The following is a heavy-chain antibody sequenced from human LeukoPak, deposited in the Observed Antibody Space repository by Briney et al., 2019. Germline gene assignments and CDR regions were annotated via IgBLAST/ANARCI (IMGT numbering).Heavy chain of an antibody. J-gene: IGHJ4*02. CDR3: ARVSRDGFYFDY. D-gene: IGHD3-10*01. V-gene: IGHV3-53*01. CDR1: GLTVCSNY. Sequence: GGSLRLSCAASGLTVCSNYMSWVRQAPGKGLEWVSVIYSGGSTYYADSVKGRFTISRDNSKNTLYLQMNSLRAEDTAVYYCARVSRDGFYFDYWGQRTLVTVSS. CDR2: IYSGGST.